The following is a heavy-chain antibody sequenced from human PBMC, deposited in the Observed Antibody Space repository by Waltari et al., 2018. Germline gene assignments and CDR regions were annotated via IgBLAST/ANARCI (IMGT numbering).Heavy chain of an antibody. CDR3: ARPRYPWKLGSFDY. D-gene: IGHD7-27*01. V-gene: IGHV4-39*01. J-gene: IGHJ4*02. CDR2: IYYSGST. CDR1: GGSISSSSYY. Sequence: QLQLQESGPGLVKPSETLSLTCTVSGGSISSSSYYWGWIRQPPGKGLEWIGSIYYSGSTYYNPSLKSRVTISVDTSKNQFSLKLSSVTAADTAVYYCARPRYPWKLGSFDYWGQGTLVTVSS.